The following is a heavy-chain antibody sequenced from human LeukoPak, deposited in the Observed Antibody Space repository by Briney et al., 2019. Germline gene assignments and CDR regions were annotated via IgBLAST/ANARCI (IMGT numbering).Heavy chain of an antibody. V-gene: IGHV3-9*01. CDR3: AKDGGHSSVLYYFES. D-gene: IGHD6-19*01. CDR1: GFTFDDYA. CDR2: ISWKSDNM. Sequence: GRSLRLSCEASGFTFDDYAMHWVRQAPGKGLEWVSGISWKSDNMRYADSVKGRFTVSRDNAKNSLYLEMNSLRPEDTAFYYCAKDGGHSSVLYYFESWGQGTLVTVSS. J-gene: IGHJ4*02.